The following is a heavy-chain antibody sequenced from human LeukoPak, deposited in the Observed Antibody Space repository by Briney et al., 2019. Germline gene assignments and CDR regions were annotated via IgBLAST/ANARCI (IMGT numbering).Heavy chain of an antibody. CDR3: ARSTTYDFWSGRLNWFDP. CDR1: GGSISSYY. CDR2: IYYSGST. Sequence: NPSETLSLTCTVSGGSISSYYWSWIRQPPGKGLEWIGYIYYSGSTNYNPSLKSRVTISVDTSKNQFSLKLSSVTAADTAVYYCARSTTYDFWSGRLNWFDPWGQGTLSPSPQ. D-gene: IGHD3-3*01. V-gene: IGHV4-59*01. J-gene: IGHJ5*02.